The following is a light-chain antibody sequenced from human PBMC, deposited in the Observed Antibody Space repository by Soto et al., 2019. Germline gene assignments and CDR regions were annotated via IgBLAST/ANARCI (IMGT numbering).Light chain of an antibody. J-gene: IGKJ1*01. CDR3: QHYVTSRTT. CDR2: GAS. V-gene: IGKV3-20*01. Sequence: EILMTQSLVTLSVSPGERATLSCRASQSVATNLAWYQQRPGQAPRLLIFGASIRVKGIPDRFIGSGSGTDFTLTISRLEPEDFAVYYCQHYVTSRTTFGQGTKVDIK. CDR1: QSVATN.